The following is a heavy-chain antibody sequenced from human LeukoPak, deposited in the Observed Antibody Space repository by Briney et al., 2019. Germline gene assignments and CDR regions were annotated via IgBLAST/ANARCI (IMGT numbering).Heavy chain of an antibody. CDR2: IYYSGST. CDR1: GGSISSSSYY. J-gene: IGHJ3*02. CDR3: TITIAATLLDAFDI. D-gene: IGHD2-15*01. V-gene: IGHV4-39*07. Sequence: PSETLSLTCTVSGGSISSSSYYWGWIRQPPGKGLEWIGGIYYSGSTYYNPSLKSRVTISVDTSKNQFSLKLSSVTAADTAVYYCTITIAATLLDAFDIWGQGTMVTVSS.